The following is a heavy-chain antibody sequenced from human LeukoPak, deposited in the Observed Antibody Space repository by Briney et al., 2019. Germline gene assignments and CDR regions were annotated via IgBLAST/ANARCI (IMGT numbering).Heavy chain of an antibody. J-gene: IGHJ4*02. CDR2: IRSKAYGGTT. CDR3: TRVPYYYDSSGYLGFDY. CDR1: RFTCGDYD. D-gene: IGHD3-22*01. Sequence: GGSLRLSCTASRFTCGDYDMSWVRQAPGKGLEWVGFIRSKAYGGTTEYAASVKGRFTISRDDSKSIAYLQMNSLKTEDTAVYYGTRVPYYYDSSGYLGFDYWGQGTLVTISS. V-gene: IGHV3-49*04.